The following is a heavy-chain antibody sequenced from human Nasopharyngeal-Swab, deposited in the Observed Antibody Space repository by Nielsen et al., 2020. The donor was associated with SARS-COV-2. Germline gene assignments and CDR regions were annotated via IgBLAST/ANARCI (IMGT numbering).Heavy chain of an antibody. CDR2: IYYSGST. CDR1: GFTFSSYW. V-gene: IGHV4-39*01. Sequence: GSLRLSCAASGFTFSSYWMHWIRQPPGKGLEWIGSIYYSGSTYYNPSLKSRVTISVDTSKNQFSLKLSSVTAADTAVYYCARHSYYYYYMDVWGKGTTVTVSS. J-gene: IGHJ6*03. CDR3: ARHSYYYYYMDV.